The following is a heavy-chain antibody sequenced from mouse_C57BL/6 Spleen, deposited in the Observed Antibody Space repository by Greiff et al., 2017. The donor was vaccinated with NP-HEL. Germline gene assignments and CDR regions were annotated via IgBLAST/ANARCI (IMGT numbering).Heavy chain of an antibody. CDR1: GYTFTSYG. CDR2: IYPRSGNT. V-gene: IGHV1-81*01. Sequence: VQLQQSGAELARPGASVKLSCKASGYTFTSYGISWVKQRTGQGLEWIGEIYPRSGNTYYNEKFQGKATLPADKSSSTAYMELRSLTSEDSAVYFCARPRLYAMDYWGQGTSVTVSS. CDR3: ARPRLYAMDY. J-gene: IGHJ4*01.